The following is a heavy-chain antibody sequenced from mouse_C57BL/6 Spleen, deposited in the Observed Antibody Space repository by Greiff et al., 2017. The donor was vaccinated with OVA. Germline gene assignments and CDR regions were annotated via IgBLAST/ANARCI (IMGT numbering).Heavy chain of an antibody. CDR2: IDPETGGT. CDR3: TRSLYDGYLFFDY. D-gene: IGHD2-3*01. Sequence: QVQLKQSGAELVRPGASVTLSCKASGYTFTDYEMHWVKQTPVHGLEWIGAIDPETGGTAYNQKFKGKAILTADKSSSTAYMELRSLTSEDSAVYYCTRSLYDGYLFFDYWGQGTTLTVSS. V-gene: IGHV1-15*01. J-gene: IGHJ2*01. CDR1: GYTFTDYE.